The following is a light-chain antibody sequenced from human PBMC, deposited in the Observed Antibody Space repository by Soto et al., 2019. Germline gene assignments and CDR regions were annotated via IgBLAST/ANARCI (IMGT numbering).Light chain of an antibody. Sequence: EIVMTQSPATLSVSPGERATLSCRASQNINSDLAWYQQAPGQAPRLLLYGASTRATGIPARFSGGGSGTEFTLTISTLQSEDFALYYCQQYHHWWTFGPGTKVDIK. CDR1: QNINSD. CDR2: GAS. CDR3: QQYHHWWT. V-gene: IGKV3-15*01. J-gene: IGKJ1*01.